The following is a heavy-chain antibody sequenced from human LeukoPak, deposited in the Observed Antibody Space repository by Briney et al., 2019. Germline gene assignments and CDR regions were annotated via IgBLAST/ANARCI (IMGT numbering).Heavy chain of an antibody. D-gene: IGHD2-21*01. Sequence: ASVKVSCKASGYIFTSYYMHWVRQAPGQGLEWRGWINPNSGGTNYAQKFQGRVTMTRDTSISTAYMELSRLRSDDTAVYYCARAAYDSNWFDRWGQGTLVTVSS. J-gene: IGHJ5*02. CDR1: GYIFTSYY. CDR2: INPNSGGT. V-gene: IGHV1-2*02. CDR3: ARAAYDSNWFDR.